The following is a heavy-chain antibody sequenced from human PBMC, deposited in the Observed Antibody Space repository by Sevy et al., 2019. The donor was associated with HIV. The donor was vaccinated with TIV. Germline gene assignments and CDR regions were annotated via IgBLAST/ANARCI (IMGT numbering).Heavy chain of an antibody. CDR2: IYHSGST. CDR3: ARHADFGRVVIMGWFDP. J-gene: IGHJ5*02. CDR1: GYSISSGYY. D-gene: IGHD3-3*01. Sequence: SETLSLTCAVSGYSISSGYYWGWIRQPRGKGLEWIGRIYHSGSTYYNPSLKSRVTISVDTSKNQFSLKLSSVTAADTAVYYCARHADFGRVVIMGWFDPWGQGTLVTVSS. V-gene: IGHV4-38-2*01.